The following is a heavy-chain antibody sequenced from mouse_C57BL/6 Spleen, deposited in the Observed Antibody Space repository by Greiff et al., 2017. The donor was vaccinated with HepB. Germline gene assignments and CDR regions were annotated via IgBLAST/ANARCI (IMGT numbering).Heavy chain of an antibody. V-gene: IGHV1-52*01. Sequence: VQLQQPGAELVRPGSSVKLSCKASGYTFTSYWMHWVKQRPIQGLEWIGNIDPSDSETHYNQKFKDKATLTVDKSSSTAYMQLSSLTSEDSAVYYWARQDGNYYAMDYWGQGTSVTVSS. CDR3: ARQDGNYYAMDY. CDR1: GYTFTSYW. CDR2: IDPSDSET. J-gene: IGHJ4*01.